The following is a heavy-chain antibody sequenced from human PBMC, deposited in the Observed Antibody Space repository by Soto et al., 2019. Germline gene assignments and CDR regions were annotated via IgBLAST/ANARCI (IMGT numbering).Heavy chain of an antibody. CDR2: IYYSGST. Sequence: SETLSLTCTVSGGSISSGGYYWSWIRQHPGKGLEWIGYIYYSGSTYYNPSLKSRVTISVDTSKNQFSLKLSSVTAADTAVYYCARDPVDKVAFDIWGQGTMVTVSS. CDR1: GGSISSGGYY. J-gene: IGHJ3*02. V-gene: IGHV4-31*03. D-gene: IGHD5-12*01. CDR3: ARDPVDKVAFDI.